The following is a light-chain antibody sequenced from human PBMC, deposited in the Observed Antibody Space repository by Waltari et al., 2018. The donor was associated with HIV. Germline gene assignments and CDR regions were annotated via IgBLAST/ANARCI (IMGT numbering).Light chain of an antibody. V-gene: IGLV1-44*01. CDR1: SSNIGSNT. CDR2: SNT. Sequence: QSVLTQPPSASGPPGQRVTISCSGSSSNIGSNTVNWYQQLPGTAPKRLIDSNTQRPSGVPGRFSGSKSGTSASLAISGLQSEDEADYYCAAWDDSLAWVFGGGTKLTVL. CDR3: AAWDDSLAWV. J-gene: IGLJ3*02.